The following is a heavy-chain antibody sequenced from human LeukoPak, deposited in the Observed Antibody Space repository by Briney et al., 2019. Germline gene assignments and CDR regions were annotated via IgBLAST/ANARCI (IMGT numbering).Heavy chain of an antibody. D-gene: IGHD5-18*01. Sequence: PSETLSLTCTVSGGSISSGSYDWGWIRQPAGKGLEWIGRIYTSGSTNYNPSLKSRVTISVDTSKNQFSLKLSSVTAADTAVYYCARDGLYNYGYSYFDYWGQGTLVTVFS. CDR3: ARDGLYNYGYSYFDY. J-gene: IGHJ4*02. CDR2: IYTSGST. CDR1: GGSISSGSYD. V-gene: IGHV4-61*02.